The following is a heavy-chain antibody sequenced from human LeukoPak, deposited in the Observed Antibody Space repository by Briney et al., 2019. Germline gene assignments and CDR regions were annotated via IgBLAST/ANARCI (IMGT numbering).Heavy chain of an antibody. Sequence: SQTLSLTCAVSGGSISSGGYSWSWIRQPPGKGLEWIGYIYHSGSTYYNPSLKSRVTISVGRSKNQFSLKLSSVTAADTAVYYCARGSYCGGDCYSGWFDPWGQGTLVTVSS. CDR2: IYHSGST. V-gene: IGHV4-30-2*01. CDR1: GGSISSGGYS. D-gene: IGHD2-21*02. J-gene: IGHJ5*02. CDR3: ARGSYCGGDCYSGWFDP.